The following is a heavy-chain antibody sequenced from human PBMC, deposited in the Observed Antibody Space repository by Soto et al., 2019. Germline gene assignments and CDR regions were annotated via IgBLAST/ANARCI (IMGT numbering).Heavy chain of an antibody. CDR2: INPNSGGT. V-gene: IGHV1-2*04. D-gene: IGHD3-10*01. CDR3: ARGGLWFGELSPRYYYYGMDV. J-gene: IGHJ6*02. CDR1: GYTFTGYY. Sequence: ASVKVSCKAPGYTFTGYYMHWVRQAPGQGLEWMGWINPNSGGTNYAQKFQGWVTMTRDTSISTAYMELSRLRSDDTAVYYCARGGLWFGELSPRYYYYGMDVWGQGTTVTVSS.